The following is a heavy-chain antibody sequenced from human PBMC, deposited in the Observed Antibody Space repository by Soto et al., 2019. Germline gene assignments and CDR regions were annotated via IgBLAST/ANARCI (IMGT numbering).Heavy chain of an antibody. J-gene: IGHJ4*02. Sequence: GVSLRLSCAASGFTFNAYALTWVRQPPGKGLEWVSVIRGSGTTTHYADSVKGRFTISRDNSKNMLYLQMNSLRVEDTAVYYCAKDRRWELIGSYFDSWGQGTLVTVSS. CDR3: AKDRRWELIGSYFDS. CDR1: GFTFNAYA. CDR2: IRGSGTTT. D-gene: IGHD1-26*01. V-gene: IGHV3-23*01.